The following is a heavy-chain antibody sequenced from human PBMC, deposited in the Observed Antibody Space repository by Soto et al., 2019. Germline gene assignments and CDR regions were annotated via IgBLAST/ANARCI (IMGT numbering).Heavy chain of an antibody. CDR2: ISYDGRNE. CDR3: VKDFGSGYLQVGADL. V-gene: IGHV3-30*18. D-gene: IGHD2-15*01. CDR1: GFTFSSYG. Sequence: GGSLRLSCAASGFTFSSYGMHWVRQAPGKGLEWVALISYDGRNEKYAESLKGRFTISRDNSESTLYLQMNGLRPEDAAVYYCVKDFGSGYLQVGADLWGQGTQVTVSS. J-gene: IGHJ5*02.